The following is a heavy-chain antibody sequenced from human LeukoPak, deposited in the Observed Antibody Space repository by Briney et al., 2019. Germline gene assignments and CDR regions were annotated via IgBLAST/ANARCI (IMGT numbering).Heavy chain of an antibody. V-gene: IGHV3-74*01. Sequence: GGSLRLSCAASGFTFSRYWMHWVRQAPGKGLVWVSRINGDGSTTSYADSVKGGFTISRDNAKNTLYLQMNSLRAEDTAVYYCATGNYYDGRGYYTFGHWGQGTLVTVSS. CDR1: GFTFSRYW. J-gene: IGHJ1*01. CDR3: ATGNYYDGRGYYTFGH. CDR2: INGDGSTT. D-gene: IGHD3-22*01.